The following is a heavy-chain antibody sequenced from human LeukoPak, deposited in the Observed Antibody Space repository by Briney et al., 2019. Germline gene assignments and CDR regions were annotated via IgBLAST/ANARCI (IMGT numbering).Heavy chain of an antibody. CDR3: AKDAKSRIAATAFDY. Sequence: GGSLRLSCVASGFTFSLYSITWVRQAPGKGLEWVSAISGSGGSTYYADSVKGRFTISRDNSKNTLYLQMNSLRAEDTAVYYCAKDAKSRIAATAFDYWGQGTLVTVSS. CDR1: GFTFSLYS. CDR2: ISGSGGST. V-gene: IGHV3-23*01. J-gene: IGHJ4*02. D-gene: IGHD6-13*01.